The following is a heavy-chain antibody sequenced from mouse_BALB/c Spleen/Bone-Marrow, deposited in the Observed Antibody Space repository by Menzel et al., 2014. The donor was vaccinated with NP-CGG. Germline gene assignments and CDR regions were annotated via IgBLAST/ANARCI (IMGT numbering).Heavy chain of an antibody. CDR1: GYTFXSYW. V-gene: IGHV1-7*01. D-gene: IGHD1-1*01. Sequence: VQLQQSGAELAKPGASVKMSCKASGYTFXSYWMHWVKQRPGQGLEWIGYINPSTGYTEYNQKFKDKATLTADKSSSTAYMQLGSLTSEDSAVYYCARPPYYYGSSYDAMDYWGQGTSVTVSS. CDR2: INPSTGYT. J-gene: IGHJ4*01. CDR3: ARPPYYYGSSYDAMDY.